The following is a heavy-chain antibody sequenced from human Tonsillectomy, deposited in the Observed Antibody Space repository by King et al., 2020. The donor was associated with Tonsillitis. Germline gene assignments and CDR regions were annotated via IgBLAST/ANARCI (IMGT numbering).Heavy chain of an antibody. CDR3: ASTRYYYDSSGYYFDY. Sequence: VQLVESGGGLVKPGGSLRLSCAASGFTFSRYSMNWVRQAPGKGLEWVSSISSSSSYIYYADSVKGRFTNSRDNAKKSLYLQMNSLRAEDTAVYYCASTRYYYDSSGYYFDYWGQGTLVTVSS. V-gene: IGHV3-21*01. D-gene: IGHD3-22*01. CDR1: GFTFSRYS. J-gene: IGHJ4*02. CDR2: ISSSSSYI.